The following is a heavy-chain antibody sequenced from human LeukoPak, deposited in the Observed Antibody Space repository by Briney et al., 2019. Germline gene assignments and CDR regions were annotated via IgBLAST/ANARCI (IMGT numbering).Heavy chain of an antibody. V-gene: IGHV3-21*01. CDR3: AREAGTGERWYFDL. J-gene: IGHJ2*01. CDR2: IDTSTTYM. D-gene: IGHD7-27*01. CDR1: GFTFSSYS. Sequence: GGSLRLSCAASGFTFSSYSMNWVRQAQGKGLEWVSSIDTSTTYMTYADSVKGRFTISRDNARISLYLQMNSLRAEDTAVYYCAREAGTGERWYFDLWGRGTLVTVSS.